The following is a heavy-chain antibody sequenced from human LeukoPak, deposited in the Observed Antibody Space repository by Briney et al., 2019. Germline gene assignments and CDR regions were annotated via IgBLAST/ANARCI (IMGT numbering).Heavy chain of an antibody. CDR2: IYYSGST. CDR3: ARDRGYSLHWFDP. V-gene: IGHV4-59*01. D-gene: IGHD6-25*01. CDR1: GGSISSYY. Sequence: SETLSLTCTVSGGSISSYYRSWIRQPPGKGLEWIGYIYYSGSTNYNPSLKSQVTISVDTSKNQFSLKLSSVTAADTAVYYCARDRGYSLHWFDPWGQGTLVTVSS. J-gene: IGHJ5*02.